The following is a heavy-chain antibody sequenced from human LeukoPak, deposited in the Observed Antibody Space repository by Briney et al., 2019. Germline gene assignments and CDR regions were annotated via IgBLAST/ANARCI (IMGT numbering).Heavy chain of an antibody. CDR3: ARDQEGSGTDY. D-gene: IGHD3-10*01. CDR1: GGSISRGDYY. V-gene: IGHV4-31*03. Sequence: PSQTRSLTCTVSGGSISRGDYYWTWIRQHPGKGLEWIGYIYYSGSTYYNPSLKSRVTISLDTSKNQFSLKLSSVTAADTAVYYCARDQEGSGTDYWGQGTLVTVSS. J-gene: IGHJ4*02. CDR2: IYYSGST.